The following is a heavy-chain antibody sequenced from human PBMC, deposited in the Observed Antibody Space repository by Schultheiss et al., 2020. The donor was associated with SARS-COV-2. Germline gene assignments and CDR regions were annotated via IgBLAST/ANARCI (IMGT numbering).Heavy chain of an antibody. CDR3: ARGWGSSGWFDP. D-gene: IGHD3-16*01. Sequence: SETLSLTCAVSGGSISNGNWWTWVRQPPGKGLEWIGEIFHLGSPNYNPSLKSRVTISVDKSKNQFSLKLSSVTAADTAVYYCARGWGSSGWFDPWGQGTLVTVSS. V-gene: IGHV4-4*02. J-gene: IGHJ5*02. CDR1: GGSISNGNW. CDR2: IFHLGSP.